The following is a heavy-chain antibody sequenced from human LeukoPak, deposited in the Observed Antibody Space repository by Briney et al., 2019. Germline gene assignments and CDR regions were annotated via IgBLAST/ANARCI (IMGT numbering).Heavy chain of an antibody. D-gene: IGHD6-6*01. V-gene: IGHV1-3*01. CDR2: INAGNGNT. CDR1: GYTFTSYA. CDR3: ARGSIAARGYFDY. J-gene: IGHJ4*02. Sequence: ASVKVSCTASGYTFTSYAMNRVRQATGQGLEWMGWINAGNGNTKYSQKFQGRVTITRDTSASTAYMELSSLRSEDTAVYYCARGSIAARGYFDYWGQGTLVTVSS.